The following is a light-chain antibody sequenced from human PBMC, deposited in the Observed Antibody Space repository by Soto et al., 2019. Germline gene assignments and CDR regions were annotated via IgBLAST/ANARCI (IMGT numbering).Light chain of an antibody. J-gene: IGKJ1*01. CDR2: GAS. CDR3: QQYGSSAVT. Sequence: EIVLTQSPGTLSLSPGERATLSCRASQSVSSSYLAWYQQKPGQAPRLLIYGASSRATGIPDRFSGSGSGTDFTLTISRLEPEDFAVYSCQQYGSSAVTFGQGTKVEIK. V-gene: IGKV3-20*01. CDR1: QSVSSSY.